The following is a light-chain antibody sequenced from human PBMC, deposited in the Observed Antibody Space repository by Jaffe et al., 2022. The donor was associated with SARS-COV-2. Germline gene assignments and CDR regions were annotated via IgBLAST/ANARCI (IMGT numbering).Light chain of an antibody. Sequence: EIVLTQSPATLSLSPGERATLSCRASQSVSSYLAWYQQKPGQAPRLLIYDASNRATGIPARFSGSGSGTDFTLTISSLEPEDFAVYYCQQDSNFGGGTKVEIK. CDR2: DAS. V-gene: IGKV3-11*01. CDR1: QSVSSY. J-gene: IGKJ4*01. CDR3: QQDSN.